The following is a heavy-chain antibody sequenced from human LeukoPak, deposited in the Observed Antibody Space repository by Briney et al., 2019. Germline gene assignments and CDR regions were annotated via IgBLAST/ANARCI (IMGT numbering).Heavy chain of an antibody. CDR2: ISGSGRST. CDR1: GFTFSSYA. V-gene: IGHV3-23*01. D-gene: IGHD4-11*01. J-gene: IGHJ5*02. Sequence: GGSLRLSCAASGFTFSSYAMSWVRQDPGKGLEWVSAISGSGRSTYYADSVKGRFTISRDNSKNTLFLQMDSLRDDDTALYYCTRAPEKSRTTVEKGCFDPGGQGTLVT. CDR3: TRAPEKSRTTVEKGCFDP.